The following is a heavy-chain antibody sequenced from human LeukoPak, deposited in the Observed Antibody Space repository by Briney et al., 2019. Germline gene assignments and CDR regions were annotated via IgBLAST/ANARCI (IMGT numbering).Heavy chain of an antibody. CDR1: GGSISQCY. CDR2: VYRSGNT. V-gene: IGHV4-59*01. Sequence: SETLSLTCTLSGGSISQCYWSWIRQPPGKGPEWIGYVYRSGNTNYNPSLKRRVTISVDTSKNHFSLNLTSVTAADTAVYYCARVKDFAYSFFDLWGRGTLVTVSS. J-gene: IGHJ2*01. CDR3: ARVKDFAYSFFDL.